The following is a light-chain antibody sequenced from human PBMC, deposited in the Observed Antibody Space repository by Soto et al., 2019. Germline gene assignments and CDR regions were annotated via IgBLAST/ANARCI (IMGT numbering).Light chain of an antibody. CDR1: QSVSSSY. CDR2: DTS. J-gene: IGKJ3*01. CDR3: QQYGTSPFT. Sequence: EIVLTQSPGTLSLSPGERATLSCRASQSVSSSYLSWYQQKPGQAPRLLIHDTSSRATGSPDRFSGSGSGTDFTLTISRLEPEDFAVYYCQQYGTSPFTFGPGTKVDIK. V-gene: IGKV3-20*01.